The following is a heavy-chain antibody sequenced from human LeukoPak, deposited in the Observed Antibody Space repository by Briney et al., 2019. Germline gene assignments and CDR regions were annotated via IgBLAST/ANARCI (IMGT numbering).Heavy chain of an antibody. CDR2: ISYDGSDK. V-gene: IGHV3-30-3*01. CDR1: GFTFSSYG. Sequence: GGSLRLSCAASGFTFSSYGMHWVRQAPGKGLEWVAVISYDGSDKYYADSVKGRFTISRDNSKNTLYLQMNSLRAEDTAVYYCARKTGDCWGQGTLVIVSS. J-gene: IGHJ4*02. D-gene: IGHD1-14*01. CDR3: ARKTGDC.